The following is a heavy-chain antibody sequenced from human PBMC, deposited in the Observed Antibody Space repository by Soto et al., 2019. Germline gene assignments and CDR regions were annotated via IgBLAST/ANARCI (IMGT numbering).Heavy chain of an antibody. D-gene: IGHD4-4*01. Sequence: HVQLQESGPGLVRPSQTLSLTCTVTGGSFSTGGPYWSWLRQHTVKGLEWIGSIRDGETTYYNPSLKSRVNMSMDTSKRQLSLDMRSLTVADTAIYFCARGRDYSKTAYWGQGTLVTVSS. V-gene: IGHV4-31*03. CDR1: GGSFSTGGPY. CDR3: ARGRDYSKTAY. CDR2: IRDGETT. J-gene: IGHJ4*02.